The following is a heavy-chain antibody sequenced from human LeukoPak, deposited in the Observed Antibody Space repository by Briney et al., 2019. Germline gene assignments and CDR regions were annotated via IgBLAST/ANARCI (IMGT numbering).Heavy chain of an antibody. CDR3: ARRPYYYYGMDV. J-gene: IGHJ6*02. V-gene: IGHV4-39*01. Sequence: PSETLSLNCTVSGGSISSSSYYWGWIRQPPGKGLEWIGSIYYSGSTYYNPSLKSRVTISVDTSKNQFSLKLSSVTAADTAVYYCARRPYYYYGMDVWGQGTTVTVSS. CDR1: GGSISSSSYY. CDR2: IYYSGST.